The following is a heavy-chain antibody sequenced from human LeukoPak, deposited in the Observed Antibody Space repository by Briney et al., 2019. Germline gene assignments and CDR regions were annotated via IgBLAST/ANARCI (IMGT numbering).Heavy chain of an antibody. CDR1: RFTFSDYA. D-gene: IGHD3-22*01. V-gene: IGHV3-23*01. J-gene: IGHJ4*02. Sequence: GGSLRLSCAASRFTFSDYAVSWVRQAQGKGLEWVSHISGSGDSTYYADSVKGRFTISRDNSKNALYLQMNSLRAEDTAVYYCAKDLRTFYDSRGYYSPFAYWGQGSLVTVSS. CDR2: ISGSGDST. CDR3: AKDLRTFYDSRGYYSPFAY.